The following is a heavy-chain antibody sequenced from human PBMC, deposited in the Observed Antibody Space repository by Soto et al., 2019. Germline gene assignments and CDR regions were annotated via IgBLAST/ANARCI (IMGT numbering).Heavy chain of an antibody. CDR2: IDPSDSYT. Sequence: GESLKISCKVSGFKVSSYWSAWVRQTPGRGLEWMGRIDPSDSYTNYSPSFQGHVTMSADKSSNIAYLQWDSLKASDSAMYYCARVTTYYFSGSDFWGQGTQVTVSS. D-gene: IGHD3-10*01. CDR3: ARVTTYYFSGSDF. J-gene: IGHJ4*02. V-gene: IGHV5-10-1*01. CDR1: GFKVSSYW.